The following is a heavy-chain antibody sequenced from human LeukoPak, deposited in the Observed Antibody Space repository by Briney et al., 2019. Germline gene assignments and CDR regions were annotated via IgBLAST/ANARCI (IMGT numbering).Heavy chain of an antibody. Sequence: SETLSLTCAVSGGSISSSNWWSWVRQPPGKGLEWIGEIYHSGSTNYNPSLKSRVTISVDKSKNQFSLKLSSVTAADTAVYYCAREGPAAIGYYFDYWGQGTLVTVSS. D-gene: IGHD2-2*01. CDR3: AREGPAAIGYYFDY. CDR2: IYHSGST. V-gene: IGHV4-4*02. J-gene: IGHJ4*02. CDR1: GGSISSSNW.